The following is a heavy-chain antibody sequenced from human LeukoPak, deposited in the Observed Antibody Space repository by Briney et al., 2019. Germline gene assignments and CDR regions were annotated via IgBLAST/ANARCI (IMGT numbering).Heavy chain of an antibody. V-gene: IGHV4-39*07. CDR3: ARPGRGYQYDAFDI. D-gene: IGHD6-13*01. CDR2: IYYSGST. J-gene: IGHJ3*02. Sequence: SETLSLTCTVSGGSISSSSYYWGWIRQPPGKGLERIGSIYYSGSTYYNPSLKSRVTISVDTSKNQFSLKLSSVTAADTAVYYCARPGRGYQYDAFDIWGQGTMVTVSS. CDR1: GGSISSSSYY.